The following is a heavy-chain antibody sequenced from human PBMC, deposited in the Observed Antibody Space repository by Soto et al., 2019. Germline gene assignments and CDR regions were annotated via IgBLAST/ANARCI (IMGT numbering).Heavy chain of an antibody. CDR3: AGLKYFHSSDYLVH. J-gene: IGHJ4*02. D-gene: IGHD3-22*01. V-gene: IGHV4-34*01. CDR1: GESFSGYI. CDR2: INHSEST. Sequence: PSETLSLTCAVYGESFSGYIWTWIRQTPGKGLQRIGQINHSESTYYNPSIKSRDTISVDTSKNQISMKLSSVTAADTAVYYCAGLKYFHSSDYLVHWGQGTRVT.